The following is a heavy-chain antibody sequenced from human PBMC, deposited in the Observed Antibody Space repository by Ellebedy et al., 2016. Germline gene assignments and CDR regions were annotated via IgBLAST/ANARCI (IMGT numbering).Heavy chain of an antibody. Sequence: SGPTLVKPTQTLTLTCTLSGFSLSTSGVGVGWTRQPPGKALEWLALIYWNDDKRYSPSLKSRLTITKDTSKNQVILTMTNVDPVDTATYYCAHTLRYSVAGVTEYYLNYWGQGTLVTVSS. CDR3: AHTLRYSVAGVTEYYLNY. CDR2: IYWNDDK. J-gene: IGHJ4*02. D-gene: IGHD3-16*01. CDR1: GFSLSTSGVG. V-gene: IGHV2-5*01.